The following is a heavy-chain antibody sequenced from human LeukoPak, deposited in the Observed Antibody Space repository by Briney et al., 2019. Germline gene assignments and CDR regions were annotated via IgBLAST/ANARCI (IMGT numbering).Heavy chain of an antibody. V-gene: IGHV5-51*01. J-gene: IGHJ5*02. D-gene: IGHD4-17*01. CDR3: ARLAPDYADYWFDP. Sequence: PGESLKISCQTSGYDFSTKWIGWVRQMPGEGLEWMGIIYPTDSITRYSPSFQGHVSISVDTSINTAYLQWASLRPSDTAMYFCARLAPDYADYWFDPWGQGTLVTVSS. CDR2: IYPTDSIT. CDR1: GYDFSTKW.